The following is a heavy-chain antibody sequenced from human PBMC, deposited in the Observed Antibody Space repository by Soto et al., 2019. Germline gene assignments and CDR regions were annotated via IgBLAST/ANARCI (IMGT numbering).Heavy chain of an antibody. J-gene: IGHJ6*03. Sequence: EVQLVESGGGLVKPGGSLRLSCAASGFTFSSYSMNWVRQAPGKGLEWVSSISSSSSYIYYADSVKGRFTISRDNAKNSLYLQMNSLRAEDTAVYYCAREQRSGGYYMAVWGKGTTVTVSS. V-gene: IGHV3-21*01. CDR3: AREQRSGGYYMAV. CDR1: GFTFSSYS. CDR2: ISSSSSYI. D-gene: IGHD1-1*01.